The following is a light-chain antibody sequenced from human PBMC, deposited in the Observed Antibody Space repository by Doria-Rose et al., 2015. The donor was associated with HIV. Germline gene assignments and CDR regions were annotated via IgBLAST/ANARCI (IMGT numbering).Light chain of an antibody. CDR2: AAS. CDR1: QSTGSL. CDR3: QQSYSTPLT. V-gene: IGKV1-39*01. J-gene: IGKJ4*01. Sequence: DIQMTQTPSSLSASVGDRVTITCRASQSTGSLLHRYQQKPGKAPKLLIYAASSLQNGAPSRFSGSGSGTDFTLTISSLQPEDFATYFCQQSYSTPLTFGGGTKVEIK.